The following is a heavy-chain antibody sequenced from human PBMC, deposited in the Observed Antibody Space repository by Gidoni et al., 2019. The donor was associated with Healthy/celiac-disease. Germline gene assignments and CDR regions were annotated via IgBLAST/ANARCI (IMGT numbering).Heavy chain of an antibody. CDR3: ARHPSSCDPFDY. J-gene: IGHJ4*02. D-gene: IGHD2-21*01. Sequence: QVQLQESGPGLVTPSQTLSLTCTVSGGAIRSGCYYWSWIRQHPGKGLEWVGYIYYSGSTYYNPSLKSRVTISVDTSKNQFSLKLSAVTAADTALYYCARHPSSCDPFDYWGQGTLVTVSS. CDR1: GGAIRSGCYY. V-gene: IGHV4-31*03. CDR2: IYYSGST.